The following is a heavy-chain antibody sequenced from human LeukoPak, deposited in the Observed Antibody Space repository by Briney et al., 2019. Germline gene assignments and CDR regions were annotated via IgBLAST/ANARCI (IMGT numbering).Heavy chain of an antibody. D-gene: IGHD6-6*01. CDR3: ARSYSSSSTYDY. CDR2: INPNSGGT. CDR1: GYTFTGYY. Sequence: ASVKVSCKASGYTFTGYYMHWVRQAPGQGLEWMGLINPNSGGTNYAQKFQGRVTMTRDTSISTAYMELSRLRSDDTAVYYCARSYSSSSTYDYWGQGTLVTVSS. V-gene: IGHV1-2*02. J-gene: IGHJ4*02.